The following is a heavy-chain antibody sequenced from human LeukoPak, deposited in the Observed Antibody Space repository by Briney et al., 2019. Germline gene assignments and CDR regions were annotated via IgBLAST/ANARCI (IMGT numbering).Heavy chain of an antibody. Sequence: GASVKASCKASGYTFTSYDINWVRQATGQGLEWMGWMNPNSGNAGYAQKFQGRVTMTRNTSISTAYMELSSLRSEDTAVYYCARSIAARPSWFDPWGQGTLVTVSS. CDR2: MNPNSGNA. D-gene: IGHD6-6*01. V-gene: IGHV1-8*01. CDR1: GYTFTSYD. CDR3: ARSIAARPSWFDP. J-gene: IGHJ5*02.